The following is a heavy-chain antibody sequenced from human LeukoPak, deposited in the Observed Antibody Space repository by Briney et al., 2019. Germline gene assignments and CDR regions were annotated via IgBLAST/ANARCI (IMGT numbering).Heavy chain of an antibody. V-gene: IGHV3-23*01. CDR2: FSSGSGFT. Sequence: PGGSLRLSCAASGFTFSSFAMSWVRQVPGRGMEWVASFSSGSGFTDYADSVKGRFTISRDNSKNTLCLQMNSLRAEDTAIYFCAKENTPFGSSVINRVGGAFDIWGQGTRVTVSS. CDR1: GFTFSSFA. J-gene: IGHJ3*02. D-gene: IGHD2-21*01. CDR3: AKENTPFGSSVINRVGGAFDI.